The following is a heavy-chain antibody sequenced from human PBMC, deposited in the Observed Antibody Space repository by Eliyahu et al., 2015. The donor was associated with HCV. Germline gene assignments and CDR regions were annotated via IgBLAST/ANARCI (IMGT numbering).Heavy chain of an antibody. J-gene: IGHJ6*02. CDR3: ATLYCGGDCYSGFEVSPNYYYYGMDV. CDR1: GGSISSSSYX. D-gene: IGHD2-21*02. V-gene: IGHV4-39*01. CDR2: IYYSGXT. Sequence: QLQLQESGPGLVKPSETLSLTCTVSGGSISSSSYXWGWXRQPPGKGLXWIGSIYYSGXTXYNPSLXSRVTISVDTSKNQFSLKLSSVTAADTAVYYCATLYCGGDCYSGFEVSPNYYYYGMDVWGQGTTVTVSS.